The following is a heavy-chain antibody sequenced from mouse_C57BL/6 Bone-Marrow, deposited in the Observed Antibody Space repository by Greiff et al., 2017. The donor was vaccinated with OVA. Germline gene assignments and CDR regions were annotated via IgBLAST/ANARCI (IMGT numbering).Heavy chain of an antibody. Sequence: QVQLQQSGAELARPGASVKLSCKASGYTFTSYGISWVKQSTGQGLEWIGEIYPRSGNTYYNEKFKGKATLTADKSSSTAYMELRSLTSEDSAVYFCAEGWLLKYFDVWGTGTTVTVSS. V-gene: IGHV1-81*01. CDR3: AEGWLLKYFDV. CDR1: GYTFTSYG. D-gene: IGHD2-3*01. J-gene: IGHJ1*03. CDR2: IYPRSGNT.